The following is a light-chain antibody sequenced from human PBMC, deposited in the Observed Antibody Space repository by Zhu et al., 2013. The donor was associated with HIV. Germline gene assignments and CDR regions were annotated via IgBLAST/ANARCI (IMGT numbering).Light chain of an antibody. Sequence: QSALTQPASVSGSPGQSITISCTGASSDVGRYNYVSWHQQHPGKAPKLIIYDVSERPSGVPDRFSGSKSGNTASLTISGLQADDEAAYYCATWDSSLSEVVFGGGTKLTVL. J-gene: IGLJ2*01. V-gene: IGLV2-14*01. CDR1: SSDVGRYNY. CDR3: ATWDSSLSEVV. CDR2: DVS.